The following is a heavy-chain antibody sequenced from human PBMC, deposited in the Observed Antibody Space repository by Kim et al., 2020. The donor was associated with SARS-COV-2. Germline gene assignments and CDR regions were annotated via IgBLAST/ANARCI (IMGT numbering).Heavy chain of an antibody. V-gene: IGHV1-69*04. CDR3: ATVGGYDYEYFQH. CDR1: GGTLSSYV. J-gene: IGHJ1*01. CDR2: IIPNLGIA. Sequence: SVKVSCKASGGTLSSYVISWVRQAPGQGLEWVGRIIPNLGIADYALKFQGRVTVTADKSTSTAYMQVSSLRYEDTALYYCATVGGYDYEYFQHWGQGTLVTVSS. D-gene: IGHD5-12*01.